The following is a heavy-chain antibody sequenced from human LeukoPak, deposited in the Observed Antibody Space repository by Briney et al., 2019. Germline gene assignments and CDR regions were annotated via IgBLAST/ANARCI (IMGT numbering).Heavy chain of an antibody. Sequence: GGSLRLSCAASGFTFDDYAMHWVGQAPGKGLEWVSGISCNSGSIGYADSVKGRFTISRDNAKNSLYLQLNSLRAEDTALYYCAKDASYSSSWYDYWGQGTLVTVSS. CDR1: GFTFDDYA. CDR3: AKDASYSSSWYDY. D-gene: IGHD6-13*01. V-gene: IGHV3-9*01. J-gene: IGHJ4*02. CDR2: ISCNSGSI.